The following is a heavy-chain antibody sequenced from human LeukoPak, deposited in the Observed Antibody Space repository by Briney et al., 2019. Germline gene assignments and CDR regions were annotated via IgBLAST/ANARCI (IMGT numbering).Heavy chain of an antibody. CDR3: ARDQRVTGRPDIDY. CDR1: GFTFRNHW. CDR2: ISSDGSST. D-gene: IGHD6-6*01. V-gene: IGHV3-74*03. Sequence: LAGGSLRLSCAASGFTFRNHWMHWVRQTPGKGLVWVSRISSDGSSTTYADPVKGRFTISRDNAKNTLYLQMNNLRAEDTAMYYCARDQRVTGRPDIDYWGQGTLVIVSS. J-gene: IGHJ4*02.